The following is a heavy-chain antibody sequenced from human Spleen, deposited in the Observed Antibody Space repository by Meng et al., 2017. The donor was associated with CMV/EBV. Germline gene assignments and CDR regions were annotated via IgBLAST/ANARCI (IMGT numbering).Heavy chain of an antibody. CDR2: INHGGST. Sequence: SQTLSLTCAVYGGSFSGYSWIWIRRPPGKGLEWIGEINHGGSTNYKPSLKSRVTISADASKNQFSLKLTSVTAAVSAVYYCARGSAYCPNTSCSSPADYWGQGTLVTVSS. V-gene: IGHV4-34*01. CDR1: GGSFSGYS. CDR3: ARGSAYCPNTSCSSPADY. D-gene: IGHD2-2*01. J-gene: IGHJ4*02.